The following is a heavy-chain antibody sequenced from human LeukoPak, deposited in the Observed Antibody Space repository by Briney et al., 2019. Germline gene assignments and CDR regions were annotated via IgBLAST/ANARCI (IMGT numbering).Heavy chain of an antibody. D-gene: IGHD3-22*01. CDR2: ISQSART. CDR1: GGSISNNW. J-gene: IGHJ1*01. CDR3: AGVRLGSSGFSEYFEH. Sequence: SETLSLTCAVTGGSISNNWWTWVRRPPGKGLEWIGEISQSARTNYNPSLKSRVTMSMDKSRNQFSLKMNSVTAADTAVYYCAGVRLGSSGFSEYFEHWGQGTLVTVSS. V-gene: IGHV4-4*02.